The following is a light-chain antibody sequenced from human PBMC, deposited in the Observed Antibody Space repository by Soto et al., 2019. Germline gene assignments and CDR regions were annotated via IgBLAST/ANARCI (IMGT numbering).Light chain of an antibody. J-gene: IGLJ3*02. CDR2: RDR. CDR3: QVWDSSTAV. Sequence: SYELTQPLSVSVALGQTARITCGGNNIGNKDVHWYQQKPGQVPVLVIYRDRNRPSGIPERFSGSNSGNTATLTITRAQAGDEADYYCQVWDSSTAVFGGGTQLTVL. CDR1: NIGNKD. V-gene: IGLV3-9*01.